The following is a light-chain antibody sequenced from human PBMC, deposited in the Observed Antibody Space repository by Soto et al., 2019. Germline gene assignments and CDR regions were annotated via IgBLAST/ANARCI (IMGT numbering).Light chain of an antibody. CDR3: QSYDSSLTLYV. CDR1: TSNIGAGYD. J-gene: IGLJ1*01. V-gene: IGLV1-40*01. Sequence: HSVLTQPPSVSGAPGQRVTIPCTGSTSNIGAGYDVHWYQQVSGTAPKLLIYANNNRPSGVPDRFSGSKSGTSATLAITGLQAEDETDYYCQSYDSSLTLYVFGTGTKLTVL. CDR2: ANN.